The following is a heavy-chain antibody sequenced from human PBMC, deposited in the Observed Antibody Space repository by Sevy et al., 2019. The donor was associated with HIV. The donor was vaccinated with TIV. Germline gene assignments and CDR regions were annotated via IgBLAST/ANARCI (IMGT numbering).Heavy chain of an antibody. J-gene: IGHJ4*02. V-gene: IGHV3-23*01. CDR2: ISDSGGAI. Sequence: GGSLRLSCAASGFTFSSYDMTWVRQAPGKGLEWVSLISDSGGAIYYADSVKGRFTNSRENSKNTLYLQMNTLRAEDTAVYFCAKGTGSYSSFDYWGQGTLVTVSS. CDR3: AKGTGSYSSFDY. CDR1: GFTFSSYD. D-gene: IGHD1-26*01.